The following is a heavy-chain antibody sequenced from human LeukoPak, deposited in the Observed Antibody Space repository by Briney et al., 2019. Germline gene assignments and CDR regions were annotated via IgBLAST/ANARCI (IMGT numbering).Heavy chain of an antibody. CDR2: INPNSGGT. J-gene: IGHJ4*02. Sequence: ASVKVSCKASGYTFTGYYMHWVRRAPGQGLEWMGWINPNSGGTNYAQKFQGRVTMTRDTSISTAYMELSRLRSDDTAVYYCASARELWSAFDYWGQGTLVTGSP. CDR3: ASARELWSAFDY. V-gene: IGHV1-2*02. CDR1: GYTFTGYY. D-gene: IGHD3-10*02.